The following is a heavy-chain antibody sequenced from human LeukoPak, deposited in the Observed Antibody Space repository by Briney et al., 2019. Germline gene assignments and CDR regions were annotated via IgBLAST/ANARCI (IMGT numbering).Heavy chain of an antibody. J-gene: IGHJ3*01. V-gene: IGHV3-11*01. CDR2: ISSSGSTI. Sequence: GGSLRLSCAASGFTFSDYYMSWIRQAPGKGLEWVSYISSSGSTIYYADSVKGRFTISRDYSKNTLYLQMNSLRAEDTAVYYCTKGDDAFDLWGQGTLVTVSS. CDR3: TKGDDAFDL. CDR1: GFTFSDYY.